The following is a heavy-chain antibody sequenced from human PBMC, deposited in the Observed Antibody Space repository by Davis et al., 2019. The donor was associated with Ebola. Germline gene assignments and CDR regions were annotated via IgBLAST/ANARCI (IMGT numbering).Heavy chain of an antibody. CDR3: ARIYKRDGYVSTFFDV. CDR1: GFSLTNAPMG. CDR2: IFWNDEK. V-gene: IGHV2-26*01. Sequence: SGPTLVKPPETLTLTCTVSGFSLTNAPMGVSWIRQPPGKALEWLAHIFWNDEKSYSTSLKSRLTISKDTSKSQVVLIMTKMDPVDTATYYCARIYKRDGYVSTFFDVWGRGTLVTVSS. J-gene: IGHJ2*01. D-gene: IGHD5-24*01.